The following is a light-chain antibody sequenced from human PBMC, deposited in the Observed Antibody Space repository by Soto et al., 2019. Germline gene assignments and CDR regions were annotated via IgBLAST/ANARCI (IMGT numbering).Light chain of an antibody. CDR1: TGAVTGGYY. Sequence: QTVVTQEPSVTVSPGVTVTLTCASSTGAVTGGYYPNWFQQKPGQAPRSLLYNTNKKHSWTPARFSGSLLGGKAALTLSNVQPEDEAQYYCLLYFGGAHWVFGGGTKLTVL. J-gene: IGLJ3*02. CDR2: NTN. CDR3: LLYFGGAHWV. V-gene: IGLV7-43*01.